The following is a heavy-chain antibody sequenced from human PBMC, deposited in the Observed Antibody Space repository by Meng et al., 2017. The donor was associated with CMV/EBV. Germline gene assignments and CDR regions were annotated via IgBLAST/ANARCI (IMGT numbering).Heavy chain of an antibody. CDR1: GFTFSGSA. CDR2: IRSKANSYAT. CDR3: TRRYDYGEYFQH. Sequence: SGFTFSGSAMNWVRQASGKGLEWVGRIRSKANSYATAYAASVKGRFTISRDDSKNTAYLQMNSLKTEDTAVYYCTRRYDYGEYFQHWGQGTLVTVSS. J-gene: IGHJ1*01. D-gene: IGHD4-17*01. V-gene: IGHV3-73*01.